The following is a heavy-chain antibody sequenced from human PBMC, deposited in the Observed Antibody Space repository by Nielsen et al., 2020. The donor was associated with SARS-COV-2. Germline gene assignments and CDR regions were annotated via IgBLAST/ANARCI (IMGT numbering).Heavy chain of an antibody. CDR2: ISGSGGST. Sequence: GESLKISCAASGFTFSSYAMSWVRQAPGKGLEWVSAISGSGGSTYYADSVKGRFTISRDNSKNTLYLQMNSLRAEDTAVYYCAKPLIAVAAFYYYYYGMDVWGQGTTVTVSS. J-gene: IGHJ6*02. CDR1: GFTFSSYA. D-gene: IGHD6-19*01. CDR3: AKPLIAVAAFYYYYYGMDV. V-gene: IGHV3-23*01.